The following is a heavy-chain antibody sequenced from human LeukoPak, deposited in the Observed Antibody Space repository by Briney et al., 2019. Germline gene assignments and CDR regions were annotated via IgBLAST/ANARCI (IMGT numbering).Heavy chain of an antibody. D-gene: IGHD5-18*01. CDR3: ARGLVDTAMLDY. V-gene: IGHV4-4*07. CDR1: GGSISSYY. Sequence: SSETLSLTCTVSGGSISSYYWSWIRQPAGKGLEWIGRIYTSGSTYYNPSLKSRVTISVDTSKNQFSLKLSSVTAADTAVYYCARGLVDTAMLDYWGQGTLVTVSS. J-gene: IGHJ4*02. CDR2: IYTSGST.